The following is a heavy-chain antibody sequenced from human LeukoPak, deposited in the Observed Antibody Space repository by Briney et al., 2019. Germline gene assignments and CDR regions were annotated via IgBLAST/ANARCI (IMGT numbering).Heavy chain of an antibody. D-gene: IGHD4-17*01. V-gene: IGHV4-34*01. CDR2: INHSGST. CDR1: GGSFSGYY. Sequence: SETLSLTCAVYGGSFSGYYWSWIRQPPGKGLEWIGEINHSGSTNYNPSLKSRVTISVDTSKNQFSLKLSSVTAADTAVYYCASHDYESSFDYWGQGTLVTVSS. CDR3: ASHDYESSFDY. J-gene: IGHJ4*02.